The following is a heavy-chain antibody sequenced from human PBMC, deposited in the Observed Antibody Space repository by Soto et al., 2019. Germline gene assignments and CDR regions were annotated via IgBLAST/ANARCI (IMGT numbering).Heavy chain of an antibody. Sequence: QVQLVESGGGVVQPGRSLRLSCAASGFTFSSYGMHWVRQAPGKGLEWVAVISYDGSNKYYADSVKGRFTISRDNSNNTLYLQINSLRAEDTAVYYCAKDSGDSSSSFDYWGQGTLVTVSS. CDR3: AKDSGDSSSSFDY. J-gene: IGHJ4*02. D-gene: IGHD6-6*01. CDR2: ISYDGSNK. V-gene: IGHV3-30*18. CDR1: GFTFSSYG.